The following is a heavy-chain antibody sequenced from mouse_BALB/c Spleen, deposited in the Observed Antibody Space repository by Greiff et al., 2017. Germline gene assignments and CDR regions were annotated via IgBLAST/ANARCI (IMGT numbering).Heavy chain of an antibody. J-gene: IGHJ2*01. CDR1: GFTFSSYT. Sequence: EVMLVESGGGLVQPGGSLKLSCAASGFTFSSYTMSWVRQTPEKRLEWVAYISNGGGSTYYPDTVKGRFTISRDNAKNTLYLQMSSLKSEDTAMYYCARHTYGNYDYFDYWGQGTTLTVSS. CDR3: ARHTYGNYDYFDY. V-gene: IGHV5-12-2*01. CDR2: ISNGGGST. D-gene: IGHD2-1*01.